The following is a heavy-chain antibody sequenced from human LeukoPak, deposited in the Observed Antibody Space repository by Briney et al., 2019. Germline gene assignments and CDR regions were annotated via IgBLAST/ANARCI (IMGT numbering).Heavy chain of an antibody. J-gene: IGHJ4*02. CDR3: ARDQNGIAVAGTEGLDY. CDR2: ISSSSSYI. V-gene: IGHV3-21*01. CDR1: GFTFSSYS. Sequence: KTGGSLRLSCAASGFTFSSYSMNWVRQAPGKGLEWVSSISSSSSYIYYADSVKGRFTISRDNAKNSLYLQMNSLRAEDTAVYYCARDQNGIAVAGTEGLDYWGQGTLVTVSS. D-gene: IGHD6-19*01.